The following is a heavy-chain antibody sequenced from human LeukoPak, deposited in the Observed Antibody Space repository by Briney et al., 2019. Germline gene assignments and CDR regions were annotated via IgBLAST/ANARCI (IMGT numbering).Heavy chain of an antibody. V-gene: IGHV5-51*01. CDR3: ARLPGIAVAGALPYNWFDP. Sequence: NLGESLKISCKGSGHSFTSYWIGWVRQIPGKGLDWMGIIYTGDSDNRYSPSVQGQVTISADKSISTAYLQWSSLKASDTAMYYCARLPGIAVAGALPYNWFDPWGQGTLVTVSS. J-gene: IGHJ5*02. D-gene: IGHD6-19*01. CDR2: IYTGDSDN. CDR1: GHSFTSYW.